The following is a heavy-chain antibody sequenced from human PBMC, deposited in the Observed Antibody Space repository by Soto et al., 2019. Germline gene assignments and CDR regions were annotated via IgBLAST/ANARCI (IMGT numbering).Heavy chain of an antibody. J-gene: IGHJ5*01. V-gene: IGHV1-46*01. CDR1: ENTFTNFF. CDR2: VNPTFGAT. CDR3: ARVTYGDYNFLDS. D-gene: IGHD4-17*01. Sequence: QGLLIQSGAEVRRPGATVKISCKASENTFTNFFFHWVRQAPGRSLEWLGMVNPTFGATKYEQRFQGRLTMTGDTSTSTVFLEVRGLTSNDTALYFCARVTYGDYNFLDSWGHGTLVTVSS.